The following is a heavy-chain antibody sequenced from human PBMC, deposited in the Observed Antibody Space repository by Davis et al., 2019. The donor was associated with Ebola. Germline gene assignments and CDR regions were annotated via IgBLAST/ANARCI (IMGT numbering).Heavy chain of an antibody. D-gene: IGHD3-16*01. CDR2: MYYSGGT. CDR1: GGSVSGYY. J-gene: IGHJ5*02. CDR3: ARDSNNYAAWFDP. V-gene: IGHV4-59*02. Sequence: SETLSLTCTVSGGSVSGYYWSWIRQSPGKGLEWIGYMYYSGGTKYNPSLKSRVSMSLDRSKNQFSLTLRSVSAADTAVYYCARDSNNYAAWFDPWGQGTRVTVSS.